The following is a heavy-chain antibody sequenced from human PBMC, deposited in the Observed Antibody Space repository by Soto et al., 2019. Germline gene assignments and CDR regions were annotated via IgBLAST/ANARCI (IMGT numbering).Heavy chain of an antibody. CDR3: TRGVYGELLFDY. CDR1: GLSFANYG. J-gene: IGHJ4*02. D-gene: IGHD3-10*01. CDR2: INWNGRST. V-gene: IGHV3-20*01. Sequence: EVQLVESGGGVVRPGGSLRLSCAASGLSFANYGMSWVRQVAGKGLEWVSGINWNGRSTHYEDYVKGRFTVSRDNAKKSLYLQMNSLRAEDTALYDGTRGVYGELLFDYWGQGTLVTVSS.